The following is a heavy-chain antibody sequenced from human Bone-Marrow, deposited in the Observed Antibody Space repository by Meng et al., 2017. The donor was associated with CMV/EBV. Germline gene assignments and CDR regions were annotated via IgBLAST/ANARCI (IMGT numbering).Heavy chain of an antibody. J-gene: IGHJ5*02. D-gene: IGHD6-13*01. CDR1: GYTFTSYG. Sequence: VKVSCKASGYTFTSYGISWVRQAPGQGLEWMGWISAYNGNTNYAQKLQGRVTMTTDTSTSTAYMELRSLRSDDTAVYYCARDGSSWHFNWFDPWGQGTLVTVSS. CDR3: ARDGSSWHFNWFDP. V-gene: IGHV1-18*01. CDR2: ISAYNGNT.